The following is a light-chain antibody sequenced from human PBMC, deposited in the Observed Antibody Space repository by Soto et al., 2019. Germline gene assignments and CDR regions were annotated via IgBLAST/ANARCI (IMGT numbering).Light chain of an antibody. CDR2: GAS. J-gene: IGKJ4*01. Sequence: DILMTQSPATLSVSPVERAILSCRASQNIGTNLVWYQQKPGQAPRLLLYGASTRATGVPARFSGSGSGTDFTLNISRLEPEDFAVYYCQQYGGSPVTFGGGTKVDIK. CDR1: QNIGTN. V-gene: IGKV3-15*01. CDR3: QQYGGSPVT.